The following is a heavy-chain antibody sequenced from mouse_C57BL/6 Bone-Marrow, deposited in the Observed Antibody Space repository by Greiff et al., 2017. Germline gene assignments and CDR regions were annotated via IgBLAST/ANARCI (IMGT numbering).Heavy chain of an antibody. CDR2: FYPGSGSI. V-gene: IGHV1-62-2*01. D-gene: IGHD1-1*01. CDR1: GYTFTEYT. J-gene: IGHJ2*01. Sequence: VQLQESGAELVKPGASVKLSCKASGYTFTEYTIHWVKQRSGQGLEWIGWFYPGSGSIKYNEKFKDKATLTADKSSSTVYMELSRLTSEDSAVYFCARHEFITTVVAKDRNYFDYWGQGTTLTVSS. CDR3: ARHEFITTVVAKDRNYFDY.